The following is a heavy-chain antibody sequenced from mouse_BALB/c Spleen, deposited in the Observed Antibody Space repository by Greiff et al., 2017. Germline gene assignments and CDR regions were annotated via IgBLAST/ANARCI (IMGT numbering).Heavy chain of an antibody. CDR2: IYPGNVNT. V-gene: IGHV1S56*01. CDR1: GYTFTSYY. CDR3: ATGGDPYYAMDY. J-gene: IGHJ4*01. Sequence: VQLQQSGPELVKPGASVRISCKASGYTFTSYYIHWVKQRPGQGLEWIGWIYPGNVNTKYNEKFKGKATLTADKSSSTAYMQLSSLTSEDSAVYFCATGGDPYYAMDYWGQGTSVTVSA.